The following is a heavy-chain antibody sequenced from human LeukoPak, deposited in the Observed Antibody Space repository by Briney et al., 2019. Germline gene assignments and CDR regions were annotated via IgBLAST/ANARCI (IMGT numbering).Heavy chain of an antibody. J-gene: IGHJ4*02. Sequence: PSETLSLTCIVSGGSISSYYWSWIRQPPGKGLEWIGYIYYSGSTNYKPSLKSRVTISVATSKNQSSLRLSSVTAADTAVYYCARVREWLTGSPFDYWGQGTLVTVSS. D-gene: IGHD6-19*01. V-gene: IGHV4-59*01. CDR1: GGSISSYY. CDR3: ARVREWLTGSPFDY. CDR2: IYYSGST.